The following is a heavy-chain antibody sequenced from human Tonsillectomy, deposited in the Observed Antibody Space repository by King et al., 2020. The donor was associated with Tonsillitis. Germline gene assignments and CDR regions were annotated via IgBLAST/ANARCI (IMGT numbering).Heavy chain of an antibody. Sequence: QLQESGPGLVKPSETLSLTCTVSGGSINSYYWNWIRQPPGKGLEWIGYIYYSESTNYNPSLKSRVTISVDTSKNQLSLKLSSVTAPDTAVYYCAREVRSPFDYWGQGTLVTVSS. D-gene: IGHD1-26*01. CDR1: GGSINSYY. J-gene: IGHJ4*02. CDR2: IYYSEST. V-gene: IGHV4-59*01. CDR3: AREVRSPFDY.